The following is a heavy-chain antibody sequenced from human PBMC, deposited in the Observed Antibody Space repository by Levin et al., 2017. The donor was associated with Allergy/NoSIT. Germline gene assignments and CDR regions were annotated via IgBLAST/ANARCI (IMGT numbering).Heavy chain of an antibody. J-gene: IGHJ4*02. Sequence: GESLKISCAASGFTFSSYGMHWVRQAPGKGLEWVAVISYDGGDKYYADSVKGRFTISRDNSKNTLYLQMSSLSAEDTAVYYCAITALPSYYVSETDYFDYWGQGTLVTVSS. CDR2: ISYDGGDK. D-gene: IGHD3-10*02. V-gene: IGHV3-30*03. CDR1: GFTFSSYG. CDR3: AITALPSYYVSETDYFDY.